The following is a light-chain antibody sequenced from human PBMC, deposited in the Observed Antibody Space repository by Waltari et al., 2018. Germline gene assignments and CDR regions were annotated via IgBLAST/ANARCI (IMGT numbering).Light chain of an antibody. V-gene: IGKV1-39*01. CDR3: QQSYSTPYT. J-gene: IGKJ2*01. Sequence: DIQMTTSPSSLSASVGDRVTITCRARQSISSYLNWYQQKPGKAPKLLIYAASSLQSGVPSRFSGSGSGTDFTLTISSLQPEDFATYYCQQSYSTPYTFGQGTKLEIK. CDR2: AAS. CDR1: QSISSY.